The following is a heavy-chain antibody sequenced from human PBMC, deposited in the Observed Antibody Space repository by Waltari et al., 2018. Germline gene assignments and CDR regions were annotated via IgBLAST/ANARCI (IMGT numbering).Heavy chain of an antibody. CDR1: GYTFTSYD. V-gene: IGHV1-8*01. CDR2: VNPNRCNT. CDR3: SSGGGNYRRGSLAY. J-gene: IGHJ4*02. Sequence: QVQLVQSGAEVKKPGASVKVSCKASGYTFTSYDINWVRQATGQGLGWMGWVNPNRCNTGYAQKFQGRVPMTRNTSISTAYMELISLRSEDTAVYYWSSGGGNYRRGSLAYWGQGTLVTVSS. D-gene: IGHD1-26*01.